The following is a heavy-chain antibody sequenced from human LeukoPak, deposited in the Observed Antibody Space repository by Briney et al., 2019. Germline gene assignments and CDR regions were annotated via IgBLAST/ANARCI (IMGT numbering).Heavy chain of an antibody. J-gene: IGHJ4*02. CDR3: ARDRVRGNSNPFFDY. V-gene: IGHV4-61*01. CDR2: IYYSGST. D-gene: IGHD4-11*01. CDR1: GGSVSSGTYY. Sequence: SETLSLTCTVSGGSVSSGTYYWSWIRQPPGKGLKWIGYIYYSGSTNYNPSLKSRVTISVDTSQNQFSLKLSSVTAADTAVYYCARDRVRGNSNPFFDYWGQGTLVTVSS.